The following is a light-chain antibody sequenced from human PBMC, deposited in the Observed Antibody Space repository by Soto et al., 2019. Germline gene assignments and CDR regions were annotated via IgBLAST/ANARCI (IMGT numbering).Light chain of an antibody. V-gene: IGKV1-5*01. CDR3: QQYNSYPRT. J-gene: IGKJ1*01. CDR2: DAS. CDR1: QSISSW. Sequence: GDRVTITCRASQSISSWLAWYXQKXGKXXKXXXYDASSLESGVPSRFSGSGYGTEFTLTIGSLQPDDLATYYCQQYNSYPRTFGQGNKVDI.